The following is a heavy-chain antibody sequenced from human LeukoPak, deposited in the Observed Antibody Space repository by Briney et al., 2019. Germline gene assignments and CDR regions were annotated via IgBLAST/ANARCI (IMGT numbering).Heavy chain of an antibody. Sequence: TGGSLRLSCAASRFTLSNYWMSWVRQAPGKGLEWVANIKQDGSETYYVDSVKGRFTISRDNAKNSLSLQMNSLRAEDTAVYYCARQRGSGRLDYWGQGTLVTVSS. D-gene: IGHD6-19*01. CDR3: ARQRGSGRLDY. J-gene: IGHJ4*02. CDR2: IKQDGSET. V-gene: IGHV3-7*01. CDR1: RFTLSNYW.